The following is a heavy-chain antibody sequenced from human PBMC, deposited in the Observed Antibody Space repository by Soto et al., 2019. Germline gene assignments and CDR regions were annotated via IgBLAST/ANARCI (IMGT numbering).Heavy chain of an antibody. CDR2: IIPILGIA. CDR1: GXTFSSYT. D-gene: IGHD4-17*01. J-gene: IGHJ6*03. CDR3: ARDRMPTVTPSWASTYYYMAA. Sequence: ASVKVSCKASGXTFSSYTIIWVRQAPGQGREGRGRIIPILGIANYTQKFQGRATITADKSTRQAYMELSSLTSEDTAVYYRARDRMPTVTPSWASTYYYMAAWGKGTTVTVSS. V-gene: IGHV1-69*04.